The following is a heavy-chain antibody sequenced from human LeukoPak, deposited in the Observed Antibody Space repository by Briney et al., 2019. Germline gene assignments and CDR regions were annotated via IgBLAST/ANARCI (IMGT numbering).Heavy chain of an antibody. Sequence: PSETLSLTCTVSGGSISSGGYYWSWIRQHPGKGPEWIGYIYYSGSTYYNPSLKSRVTISVDTSKNQFSLKLSSVTAADTAVYYCASYVVNRQLAYYWGQGTLVTVSS. V-gene: IGHV4-31*03. CDR3: ASYVVNRQLAYY. J-gene: IGHJ4*02. CDR1: GGSISSGGYY. CDR2: IYYSGST. D-gene: IGHD6-13*01.